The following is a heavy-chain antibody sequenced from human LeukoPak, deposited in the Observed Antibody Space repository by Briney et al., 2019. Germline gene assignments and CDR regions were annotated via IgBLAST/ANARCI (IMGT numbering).Heavy chain of an antibody. CDR2: ISSSGSTI. CDR3: AKDPKRYDPSDY. J-gene: IGHJ4*02. CDR1: GFTFSDYY. D-gene: IGHD3-16*01. V-gene: IGHV3-11*01. Sequence: GGSLRLSCVASGFTFSDYYMSWIRQAPGKGLEWVSYISSSGSTIYYADSVKGRFTISRDNSKNTLYLQMNSLRAEDTAVYYCAKDPKRYDPSDYWGQGTLVTVSS.